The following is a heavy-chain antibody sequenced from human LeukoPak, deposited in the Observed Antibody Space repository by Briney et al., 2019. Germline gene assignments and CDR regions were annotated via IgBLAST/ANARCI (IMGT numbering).Heavy chain of an antibody. CDR2: IIPILGIA. J-gene: IGHJ4*02. CDR3: ARDLDYFDY. Sequence: SVTVPCKATGGTFSSYTISWVRQAPGQGLEWMGRIIPILGIANYAQKFQGRVTITTDESTSTAYMELSSLRSEDTAVYYCARDLDYFDYWGQGTLVTVSS. V-gene: IGHV1-69*16. CDR1: GGTFSSYT.